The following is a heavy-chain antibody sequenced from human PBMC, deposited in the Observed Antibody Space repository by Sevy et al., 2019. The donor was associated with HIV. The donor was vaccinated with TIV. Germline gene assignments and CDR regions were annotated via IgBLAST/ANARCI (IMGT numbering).Heavy chain of an antibody. V-gene: IGHV4-4*07. Sequence: SETLSLTCTVSGGSISSYYWSWIRQPAGKGLEWIGRIYTSGSTNYNPSLKSRVTMSVDTSKNQFSLKLSSVTAADTAVYYCARDLFEYSSSSHYFDYWGLGTLVTVSS. CDR2: IYTSGST. CDR1: GGSISSYY. J-gene: IGHJ4*02. CDR3: ARDLFEYSSSSHYFDY. D-gene: IGHD6-6*01.